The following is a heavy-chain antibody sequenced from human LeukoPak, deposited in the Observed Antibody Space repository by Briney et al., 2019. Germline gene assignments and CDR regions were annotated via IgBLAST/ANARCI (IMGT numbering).Heavy chain of an antibody. CDR2: ISAYNGNT. CDR1: GYTFTSYG. V-gene: IGHV1-18*01. CDR3: ARARWELLWRLFVP. J-gene: IGHJ5*02. Sequence: GASVKVSCKASGYTFTSYGISWERQAPGQGLEWMGWISAYNGNTNYAQKLRGRVTMTTDTSTSTAYMELRSLRSDDTSVYYCARARWELLWRLFVPGGQRPRVTVSS. D-gene: IGHD1-26*01.